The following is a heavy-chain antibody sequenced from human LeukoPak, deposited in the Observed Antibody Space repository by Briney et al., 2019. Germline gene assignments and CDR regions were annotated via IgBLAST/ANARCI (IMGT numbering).Heavy chain of an antibody. CDR2: ISSSGSTI. J-gene: IGHJ3*02. CDR3: ARVVWFGGHDAFDI. Sequence: GGSLRLSCAASGFTFSSYEMNWVRQAPGKGLEWVSYISSSGSTIYYADSVKGRFTISRDNAKNSLYLQMNSLRAEDTAVYYCARVVWFGGHDAFDIWSQGTMVTVSS. CDR1: GFTFSSYE. D-gene: IGHD3-10*01. V-gene: IGHV3-48*03.